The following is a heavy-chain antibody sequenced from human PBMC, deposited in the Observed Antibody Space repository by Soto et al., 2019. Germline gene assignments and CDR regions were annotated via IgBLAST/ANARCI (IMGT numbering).Heavy chain of an antibody. CDR2: IKQDGSEV. V-gene: IGHV3-7*01. Sequence: PVGSLRLSCAASRFTLSSYWMSWVRQAPGKGLEWVANIKQDGSEVYYVDSVKGRFTIARDNGKKSLYLQMNSLRADDTAVYYCARDYGGESLNHYDAFDLWGQGTMVTVSS. D-gene: IGHD3-10*01. J-gene: IGHJ3*01. CDR3: ARDYGGESLNHYDAFDL. CDR1: RFTLSSYW.